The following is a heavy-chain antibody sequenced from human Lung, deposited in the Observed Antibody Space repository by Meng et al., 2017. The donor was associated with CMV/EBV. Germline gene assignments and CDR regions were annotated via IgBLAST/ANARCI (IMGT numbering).Heavy chain of an antibody. Sequence: GXXRLSCAASGFTFSPYRMNWVRQAPGKGLEWVSSISSSSSYIYYADSVKGRFTISRDNAKNSLYLQMNSLRAEDTAVYYCTCKGYSYGDDAFDIWGQGTMVTVSS. V-gene: IGHV3-21*01. CDR2: ISSSSSYI. CDR3: TCKGYSYGDDAFDI. CDR1: GFTFSPYR. D-gene: IGHD5-18*01. J-gene: IGHJ3*02.